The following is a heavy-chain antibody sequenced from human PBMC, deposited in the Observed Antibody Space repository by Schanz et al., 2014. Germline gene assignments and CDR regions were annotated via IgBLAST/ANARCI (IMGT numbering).Heavy chain of an antibody. V-gene: IGHV1-8*02. J-gene: IGHJ4*02. Sequence: QVQLVQSGAEVKKPGASVKVSCKASGYTFISYGINWVRQAPGQGLEWLVWMNPNSGNPGFAQKFRGRVTMTRNTSMRTAYIELHILTSEDTAVYCCARGRSFDYWGQGTLVTVSS. CDR2: MNPNSGNP. CDR3: ARGRSFDY. CDR1: GYTFISYG.